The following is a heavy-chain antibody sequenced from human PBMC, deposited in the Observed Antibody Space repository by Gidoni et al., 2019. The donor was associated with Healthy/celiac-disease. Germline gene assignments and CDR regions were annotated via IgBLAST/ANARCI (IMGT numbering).Heavy chain of an antibody. CDR1: GFTFDDYS. CDR3: AREAYYYGSGSYYYFDY. J-gene: IGHJ4*02. V-gene: IGHV3-9*01. Sequence: EVQLVESGGGLVQSGRSLSLSCADSGFTFDDYSMPWGRQAPGKGLEWVSGISWNSGSIGYADSVKGRFTISRDNAKNSLYLQMNSLRAEDTALYYCAREAYYYGSGSYYYFDYWGQGTLVTVSS. CDR2: ISWNSGSI. D-gene: IGHD3-10*01.